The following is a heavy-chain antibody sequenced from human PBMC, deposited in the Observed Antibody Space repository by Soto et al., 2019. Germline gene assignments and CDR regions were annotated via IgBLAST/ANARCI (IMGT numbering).Heavy chain of an antibody. D-gene: IGHD2-2*01. Sequence: EVQLVESGGGLVQPGGSLRLSCVASGFTFNSYSMNWVRQAPGKGLEWISYINSGSTSVFYADSVKGRFTISIDNAKNSLYLQMNSLRAEDTAVYYCASSTSPDAYWGQGTLVTVSS. CDR3: ASSTSPDAY. V-gene: IGHV3-48*01. J-gene: IGHJ4*02. CDR2: INSGSTSV. CDR1: GFTFNSYS.